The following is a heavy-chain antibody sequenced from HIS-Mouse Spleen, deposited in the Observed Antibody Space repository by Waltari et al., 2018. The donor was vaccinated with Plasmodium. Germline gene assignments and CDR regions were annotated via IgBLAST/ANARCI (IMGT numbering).Heavy chain of an antibody. V-gene: IGHV3-30-3*01. Sequence: QVQLVESGGGVVQPGRSLRLSCAASGFTFSSYAMHWVRQAPGKGLEWVAVISYDGSNKYYADSVKGRFTISRDNSKNTLYLQMNSLRAEDTAVYYCARVNSGSYYWFDPWGQGTLVTVSS. D-gene: IGHD1-26*01. CDR2: ISYDGSNK. CDR3: ARVNSGSYYWFDP. J-gene: IGHJ5*02. CDR1: GFTFSSYA.